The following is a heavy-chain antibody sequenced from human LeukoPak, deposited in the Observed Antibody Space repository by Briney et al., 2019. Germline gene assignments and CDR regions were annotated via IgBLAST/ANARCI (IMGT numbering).Heavy chain of an antibody. CDR1: GGTFSSYA. CDR2: IIPIFGTA. Sequence: ASVKVSCKASGGTFSSYAISWVRQAPGQGLEWMGGIIPIFGTANYAQKFQGRVTITADESTSTAHMELSSLRSEDTAVYYCAITGPITILVEEADAFDIWGQGTMVTVSS. V-gene: IGHV1-69*13. J-gene: IGHJ3*02. CDR3: AITGPITILVEEADAFDI. D-gene: IGHD2-2*01.